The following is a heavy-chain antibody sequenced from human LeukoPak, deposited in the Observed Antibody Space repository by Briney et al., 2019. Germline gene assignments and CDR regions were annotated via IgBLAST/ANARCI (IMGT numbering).Heavy chain of an antibody. CDR2: IWYDGSNK. Sequence: PGGSLRLSCAASGFTFSSHGMHWVRQAPGKGLEWVAVIWYDGSNKYYADSVKGRFTISRDNSKNTLYLQMSSLRAEDTAVYYCVKVDHWRADGDHNAFDIWGQGTMVTVSS. D-gene: IGHD4-17*01. V-gene: IGHV3-30*02. CDR3: VKVDHWRADGDHNAFDI. CDR1: GFTFSSHG. J-gene: IGHJ3*02.